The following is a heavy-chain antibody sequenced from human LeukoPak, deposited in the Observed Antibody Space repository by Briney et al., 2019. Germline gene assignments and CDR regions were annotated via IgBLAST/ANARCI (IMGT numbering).Heavy chain of an antibody. CDR2: ISSSGSTI. Sequence: GGSLRLSCAASGFTFSDYYMSWIRQAPGKGLEWVSYISSSGSTIYYADSVKGRFTISRDNAKNSLYLQMNSLRAEDTAVYYCASSARSDYYYYGMDVWGQGTTVTVSS. J-gene: IGHJ6*02. V-gene: IGHV3-11*01. CDR3: ASSARSDYYYYGMDV. CDR1: GFTFSDYY.